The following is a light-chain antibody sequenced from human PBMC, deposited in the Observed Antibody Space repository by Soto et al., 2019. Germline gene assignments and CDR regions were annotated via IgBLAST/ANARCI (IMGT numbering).Light chain of an antibody. V-gene: IGKV3-15*01. Sequence: ELVMTQSPATLSVSPGERATLSCRASQYIGSNLAWYQQKPGQAPRPLIYGASTRATGIPARFSGSGSGTEFTLPISSLQSEDFAVYYCEQYNNWPITFGQGTRLE. CDR1: QYIGSN. CDR2: GAS. J-gene: IGKJ5*01. CDR3: EQYNNWPIT.